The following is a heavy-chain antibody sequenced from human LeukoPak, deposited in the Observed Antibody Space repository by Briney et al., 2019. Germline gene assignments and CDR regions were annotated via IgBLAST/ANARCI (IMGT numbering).Heavy chain of an antibody. V-gene: IGHV1-2*02. CDR3: ARPESGDPREDAFDM. Sequence: GASVKVSCKASGYTFTGDYMHWVRQAPGQGLEWMGWNNPNTGGTNYAQKFQGRVTMTRDTSISTAYMDLSRLTSDDTAVYYCARPESGDPREDAFDMWGQGTMVTVS. J-gene: IGHJ3*02. D-gene: IGHD1-26*01. CDR2: NNPNTGGT. CDR1: GYTFTGDY.